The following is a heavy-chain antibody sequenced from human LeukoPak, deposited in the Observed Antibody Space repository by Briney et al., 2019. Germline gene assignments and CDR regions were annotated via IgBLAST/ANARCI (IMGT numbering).Heavy chain of an antibody. J-gene: IGHJ2*01. D-gene: IGHD3-3*01. CDR1: GFTFSSYW. Sequence: QPGGSLRLSCAASGFTFSSYWMSWVRQAPGKGLEWVANIKQDGSEKYYVDSVKGRFTISRDNAKNSLYLQMNSLRAEDTAVYYCARDSSYYDFWSGYQTGWYFDLWGRGTLVTVSS. CDR3: ARDSSYYDFWSGYQTGWYFDL. V-gene: IGHV3-7*01. CDR2: IKQDGSEK.